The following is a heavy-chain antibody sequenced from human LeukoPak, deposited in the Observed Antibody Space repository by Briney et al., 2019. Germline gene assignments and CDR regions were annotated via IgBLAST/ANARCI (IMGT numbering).Heavy chain of an antibody. J-gene: IGHJ6*02. V-gene: IGHV1-46*01. D-gene: IGHD6-19*01. CDR2: INPSGGST. CDR1: GYTFTSYY. Sequence: ASVKVSCTASGYTFTSYYMHWVRQAPGQGLEWMGIINPSGGSTSYAQKFQGRVTMTRDTSTSTVYMELSSLRSEDTAVYYCARESRGYYYSSGHKYYYGMDVWGQGTTVTVSS. CDR3: ARESRGYYYSSGHKYYYGMDV.